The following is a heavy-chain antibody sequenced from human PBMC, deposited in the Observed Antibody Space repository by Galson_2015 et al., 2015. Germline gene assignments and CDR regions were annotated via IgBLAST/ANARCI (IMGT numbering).Heavy chain of an antibody. V-gene: IGHV3-33*01. J-gene: IGHJ4*02. CDR2: IWYDGSGR. CDR3: ARDGANLDY. CDR1: GFTFSNFG. Sequence: SLRLSCAASGFTFSNFGFHWVRQAPGMGLEWAALIWYDGSGRSYADSVKGRCTFSRDNSRNTVYLQMNSLRVEDTAIYFCARDGANLDYWGQGTLVTV. D-gene: IGHD3-16*01.